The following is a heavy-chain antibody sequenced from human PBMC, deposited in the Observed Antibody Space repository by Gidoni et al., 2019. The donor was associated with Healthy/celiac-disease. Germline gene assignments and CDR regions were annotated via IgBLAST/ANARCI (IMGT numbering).Heavy chain of an antibody. CDR1: GFTFSSYD. V-gene: IGHV3-13*01. D-gene: IGHD3-22*01. CDR3: ASGDDSSGFGAFDI. J-gene: IGHJ3*02. Sequence: EVQLVESGGGLVQPGGSLRLSCAASGFTFSSYDMHWVRQATGKGLEWVSAIGTAGDTYYPGSVKGRFTISRENAKNSLYLQMNSLRAGDTAVYYCASGDDSSGFGAFDIWGQGTMVTVSS. CDR2: IGTAGDT.